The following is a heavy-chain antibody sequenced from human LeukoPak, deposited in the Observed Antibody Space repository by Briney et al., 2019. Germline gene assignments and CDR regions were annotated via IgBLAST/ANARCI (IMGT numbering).Heavy chain of an antibody. D-gene: IGHD4-17*01. CDR2: IYYSGST. CDR1: GGSISSYY. CDR3: ARDVTLGDHRYFDY. Sequence: SETLSLTCTVSGGSISSYYWSWIRQPPGKGLEWIGYIYYSGSTNYNPSLKSRVTISVDTSKNQFSLKLSSVTAADTAVYYCARDVTLGDHRYFDYWGQGTLVTVSS. J-gene: IGHJ4*02. V-gene: IGHV4-59*01.